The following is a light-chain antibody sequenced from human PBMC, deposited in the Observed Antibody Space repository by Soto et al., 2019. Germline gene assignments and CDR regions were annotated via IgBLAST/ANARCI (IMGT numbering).Light chain of an antibody. V-gene: IGKV3D-20*02. Sequence: EIVLTQSPATLSLSPVERATLSCRASQSLSSINLAWFQQKPGQAPRLRIYGTSSRATGIPDRFSGIGSGTDFTLTITRLEPEDSAFYYCQQRNSWHLSFGGGSTVDI. CDR3: QQRNSWHLS. J-gene: IGKJ4*01. CDR1: QSLSSIN. CDR2: GTS.